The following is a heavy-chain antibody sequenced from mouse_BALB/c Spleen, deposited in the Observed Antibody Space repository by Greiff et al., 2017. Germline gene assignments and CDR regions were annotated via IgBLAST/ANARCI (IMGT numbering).Heavy chain of an antibody. CDR1: GYTFTSYW. D-gene: IGHD2-10*02. J-gene: IGHJ4*01. CDR3: ARSGYGDAMDY. CDR2: IYPGDGDT. Sequence: QVQLKESGAELARPGASVKLSCKASGYTFTSYWMQWVKQRPGQGLEWIGAIYPGDGDTRYTQKFKGKATLTADKSSSTAYMQLSSLASEDSAVYYCARSGYGDAMDYWGQGTSVTVSS. V-gene: IGHV1-87*01.